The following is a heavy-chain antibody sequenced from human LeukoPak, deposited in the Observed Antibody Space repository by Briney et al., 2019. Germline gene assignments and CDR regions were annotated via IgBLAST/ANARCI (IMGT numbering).Heavy chain of an antibody. J-gene: IGHJ5*02. D-gene: IGHD3-22*01. CDR1: GGSISSSSYY. Sequence: SETLSLTCTVSGGSISSSSYYWGWIRQPPGKGLEWIGSIYYSGSTYYNPSLKSRVTISVDTSKNQFSLELSSVTAADTAVYYCARSLTYYYDSSGYWNFDPWGQGTLVTVSS. CDR3: ARSLTYYYDSSGYWNFDP. CDR2: IYYSGST. V-gene: IGHV4-39*07.